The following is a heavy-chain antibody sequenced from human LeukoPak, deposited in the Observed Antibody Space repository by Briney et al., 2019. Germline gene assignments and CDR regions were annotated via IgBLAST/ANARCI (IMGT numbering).Heavy chain of an antibody. CDR3: ARYGSGYDLIDY. J-gene: IGHJ4*02. D-gene: IGHD5-12*01. Sequence: GGSLRLSCAASGXTVSSNYMSWVRQAPGKGREWVSVIYSGGSTYYADSVKGRFTIFRDNAKNTLNLKMNSLRAEDTAVYYCARYGSGYDLIDYWGQGTLVTVSS. V-gene: IGHV3-53*01. CDR1: GXTVSSNY. CDR2: IYSGGST.